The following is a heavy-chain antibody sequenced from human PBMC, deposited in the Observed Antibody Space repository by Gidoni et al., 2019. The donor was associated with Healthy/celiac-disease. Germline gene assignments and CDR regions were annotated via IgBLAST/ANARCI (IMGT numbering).Heavy chain of an antibody. V-gene: IGHV4-59*01. CDR1: GGSLSSYY. J-gene: IGHJ6*02. D-gene: IGHD4-17*01. Sequence: QVQLQESGPGLVKPSETLSLTCTVSGGSLSSYYWSWIRQPPGKGLEWIGYIYYSGSTNYNPSLKSRVTISVDTSKNQFSLKLSSVTAADTAVYYCARDPSTVGHGGGYYYYYGMDVWGQGTTVTVSS. CDR3: ARDPSTVGHGGGYYYYYGMDV. CDR2: IYYSGST.